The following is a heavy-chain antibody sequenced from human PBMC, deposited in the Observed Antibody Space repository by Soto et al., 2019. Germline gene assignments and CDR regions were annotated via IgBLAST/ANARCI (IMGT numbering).Heavy chain of an antibody. CDR1: GFTFSDYA. Sequence: GGSLRLSCAASGFTFSDYAMHWLRQTPGQGMEWVAMISYDGHYKYYADSMRGRFSISRDNSKNTLYVEMNSLRPEDTAVYYCAKEREPTIGARQYYDSWGQGTLVTVSS. J-gene: IGHJ4*02. CDR3: AKEREPTIGARQYYDS. D-gene: IGHD3-16*01. CDR2: ISYDGHYK. V-gene: IGHV3-30*18.